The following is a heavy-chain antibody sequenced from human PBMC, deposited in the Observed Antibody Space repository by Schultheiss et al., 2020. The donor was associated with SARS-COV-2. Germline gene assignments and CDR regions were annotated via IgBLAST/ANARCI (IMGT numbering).Heavy chain of an antibody. CDR2: INHSGDT. CDR3: ARSGYCTNGVCYTDYYSYGMDV. D-gene: IGHD2-8*01. Sequence: SETLSLTCAVYGGSFSGYYWNWVRQPPGKGLEWIGEINHSGDTNYNPSLKSRVTISVDTSKNHFSLKLSSVAAADTAVYYCARSGYCTNGVCYTDYYSYGMDVWGLGTTVTVSS. V-gene: IGHV4-34*01. CDR1: GGSFSGYY. J-gene: IGHJ6*02.